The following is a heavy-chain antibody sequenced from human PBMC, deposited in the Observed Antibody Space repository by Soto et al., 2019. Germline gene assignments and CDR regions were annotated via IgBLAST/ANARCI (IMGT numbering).Heavy chain of an antibody. D-gene: IGHD3-22*01. J-gene: IGHJ5*02. CDR1: GYTFTSYG. CDR3: ARLPYYYDSSGYPDRWFDL. V-gene: IGHV1-18*01. Sequence: ASVKVSCKASGYTFTSYGISWVRQAPGQGLEWMGWISAYNGNTNYAQKLQGRVTKTTDTTTNTAHMGLRSLRSDDRAVYYCARLPYYYDSSGYPDRWFDLWGQGTLVTVSS. CDR2: ISAYNGNT.